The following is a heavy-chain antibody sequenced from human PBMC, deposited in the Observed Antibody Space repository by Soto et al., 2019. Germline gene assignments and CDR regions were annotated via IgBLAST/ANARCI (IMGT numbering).Heavy chain of an antibody. CDR1: GYTFTSYG. D-gene: IGHD3-9*01. Sequence: GASVKVSCKASGYTFTSYGISWVRQAPGQGLEWMGWISAYNGNTNYAQKFQGRVTITADKSTSTAYMELSSLRSEDTAVYYCARSRILTGYSYPINYYYYGMDVWGQGTTVTVSS. CDR2: ISAYNGNT. J-gene: IGHJ6*02. V-gene: IGHV1-18*01. CDR3: ARSRILTGYSYPINYYYYGMDV.